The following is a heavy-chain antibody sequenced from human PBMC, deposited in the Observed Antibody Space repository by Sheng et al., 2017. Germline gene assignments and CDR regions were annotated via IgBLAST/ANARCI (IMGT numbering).Heavy chain of an antibody. CDR1: GFTFSSYA. Sequence: QVQLVESGGGVVQPGRSLRLSCAASGFTFSSYAMHWVRQAPGKGLEWVAVISYDGSNKYYADSVKGRFTISRDNSKNTLYLQMNSLRAEDTAVYYCARDPFGLRGDWGYFDYWGQGTLVTVSS. CDR2: ISYDGSNK. CDR3: ARDPFGLRGDWGYFDY. D-gene: IGHD2-21*02. V-gene: IGHV3-30-3*01. J-gene: IGHJ4*02.